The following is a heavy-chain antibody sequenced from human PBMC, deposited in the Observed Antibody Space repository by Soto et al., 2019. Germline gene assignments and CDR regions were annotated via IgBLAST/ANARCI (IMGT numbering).Heavy chain of an antibody. Sequence: QAQGVQSGAEVRKPGSSVKLSCKASEGTFNSYAIAWVRQAPGQGLEWMGGIIPYYNTLNYAQKFQDRVTITADDSTNTVYMELSSLRSDDTAVYFCASGASRWYPYFFDSWAQGTLVTASS. CDR2: IIPYYNTL. D-gene: IGHD6-13*01. CDR3: ASGASRWYPYFFDS. J-gene: IGHJ4*02. CDR1: EGTFNSYA. V-gene: IGHV1-69*01.